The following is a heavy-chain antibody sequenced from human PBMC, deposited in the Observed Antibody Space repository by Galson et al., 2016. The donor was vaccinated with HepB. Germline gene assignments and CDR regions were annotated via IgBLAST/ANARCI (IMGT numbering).Heavy chain of an antibody. CDR3: ARRAPTESDISGYWYYFDY. V-gene: IGHV4-59*01. CDR1: GGSIGTYY. CDR2: IDYSGST. J-gene: IGHJ4*02. D-gene: IGHD3-22*01. Sequence: SETLSLTCTVSGGSIGTYYWSWIRQPPGKGLEWIGYIDYSGSTNYNPSLKSRVIMSVETPKNQFSLRLNSVTAADTAVYYCARRAPTESDISGYWYYFDYWGQGILVTVSS.